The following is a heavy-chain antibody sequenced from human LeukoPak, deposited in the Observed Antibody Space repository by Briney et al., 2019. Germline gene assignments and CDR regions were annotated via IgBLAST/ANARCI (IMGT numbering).Heavy chain of an antibody. CDR1: GFTFSNND. D-gene: IGHD2-15*01. CDR2: ISGSRDNT. CDR3: GRCGSCFGGFDY. Sequence: GGSLRLSCAASGFTFSNNDMSWVRQAPGKGLEWVSSISGSRDNTNYGDSVKGRFTISRENAKNRLFLQMNSLRVEETAIYYCGRCGSCFGGFDYWGQGTLVSVPS. J-gene: IGHJ4*02. V-gene: IGHV3-23*01.